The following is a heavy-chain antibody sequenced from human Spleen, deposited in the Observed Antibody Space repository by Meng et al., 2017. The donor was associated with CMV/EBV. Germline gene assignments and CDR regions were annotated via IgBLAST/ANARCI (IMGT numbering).Heavy chain of an antibody. Sequence: GGSLRLSCAAPGFTFSTYSMNWVRQAPGKGLEWVSSISSTSRYIFYADSVKGRFTISRDNAKNSLYLQMNSLRAEDTAVYYCARGFPAGVPAAIGDYYYGMDVWGQGTTVTVSS. CDR2: ISSTSRYI. CDR1: GFTFSTYS. V-gene: IGHV3-21*01. D-gene: IGHD2-2*01. J-gene: IGHJ6*02. CDR3: ARGFPAGVPAAIGDYYYGMDV.